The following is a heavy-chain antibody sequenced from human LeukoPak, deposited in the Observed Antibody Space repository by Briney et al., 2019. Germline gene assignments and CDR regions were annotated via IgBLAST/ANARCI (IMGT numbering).Heavy chain of an antibody. V-gene: IGHV3-33*08. CDR3: ARDPVRDGYPYSFDY. Sequence: GRSLRLSCAAFGFSFNSYAMHWVRQPPGKGLEWVAVIWYDGSNKYYADSVKGRFTISRDNSKNTLYLQMDSLRGEDTAVYYCARDPVRDGYPYSFDYWGQGTLVTVSS. J-gene: IGHJ4*02. CDR2: IWYDGSNK. CDR1: GFSFNSYA. D-gene: IGHD5-24*01.